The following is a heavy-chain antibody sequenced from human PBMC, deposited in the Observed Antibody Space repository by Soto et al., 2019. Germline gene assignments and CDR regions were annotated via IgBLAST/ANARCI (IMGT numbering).Heavy chain of an antibody. V-gene: IGHV3-23*01. CDR3: AKDLRWGGGWHAAGH. CDR2: ISGSGDNT. CDR1: GFTFNNYA. Sequence: EVQLLESGGGLVQPGGSLRLSCAASGFTFNNYAMSWVRQAPGKGLEWVSGISGSGDNTYHADSVKGRCTISRDNSKNTLYLRMNSLRAEATAVYYCAKDLRWGGGWHAAGHWGQGTLVTVSP. D-gene: IGHD6-19*01. J-gene: IGHJ4*02.